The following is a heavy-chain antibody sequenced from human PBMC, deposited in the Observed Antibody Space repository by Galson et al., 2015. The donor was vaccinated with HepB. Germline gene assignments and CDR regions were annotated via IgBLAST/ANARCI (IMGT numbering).Heavy chain of an antibody. D-gene: IGHD3-16*01. CDR2: ISYDGSNK. CDR1: GFTFSNYA. Sequence: SLRLSCAASGFTFSNYAMLWVRQAPGKGLEWVTFISYDGSNKYYADSVKGRFTISRDNSKSTLYLQMNSLRAEDTAVYYCARDNWGADYWGQGTLVTVSS. V-gene: IGHV3-30-3*01. J-gene: IGHJ4*02. CDR3: ARDNWGADY.